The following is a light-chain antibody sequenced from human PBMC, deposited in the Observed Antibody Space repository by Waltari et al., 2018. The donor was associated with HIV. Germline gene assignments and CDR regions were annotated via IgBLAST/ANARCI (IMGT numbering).Light chain of an antibody. CDR1: QDISDK. Sequence: DIQMTQSPSSVSASVGDRVTVTCRASQDISDKLAWYQQTPGKAPKLLIYFASTLQGGVPSTFSGRGSGTEFTLTITTLQPEDFGTYYCQQASSFPYTFGPGTKVDMK. CDR2: FAS. J-gene: IGKJ3*01. CDR3: QQASSFPYT. V-gene: IGKV1-12*02.